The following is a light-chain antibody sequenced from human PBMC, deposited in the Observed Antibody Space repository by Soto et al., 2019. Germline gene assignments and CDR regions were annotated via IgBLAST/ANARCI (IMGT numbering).Light chain of an antibody. Sequence: EMVMTQSPATLSVSLGERATLSCRASQSVSTKLVWYQQKPGQAPRLLIYGASTRATGIPARFSGSGSGTEFTLTTSSLQSEDLAVYYCQQHDQGWTFGQGTKVEIK. CDR3: QQHDQGWT. CDR2: GAS. J-gene: IGKJ1*01. CDR1: QSVSTK. V-gene: IGKV3-15*01.